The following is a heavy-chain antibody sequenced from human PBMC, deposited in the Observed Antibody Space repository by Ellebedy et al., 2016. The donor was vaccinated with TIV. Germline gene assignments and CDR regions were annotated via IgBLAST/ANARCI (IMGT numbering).Heavy chain of an antibody. Sequence: PGGSLRLSCEASGFIFSTYGMHWVRQAPGEGLVWVARIDGDGVTSYADSVKGRFTISRDNTKNTLYLQMNSLRGEDTAVYYCAREYYDSSGYSTFDYWGQGTLVTVSS. CDR3: AREYYDSSGYSTFDY. V-gene: IGHV3-74*01. J-gene: IGHJ4*02. D-gene: IGHD3-22*01. CDR2: IDGDGVT. CDR1: GFIFSTYG.